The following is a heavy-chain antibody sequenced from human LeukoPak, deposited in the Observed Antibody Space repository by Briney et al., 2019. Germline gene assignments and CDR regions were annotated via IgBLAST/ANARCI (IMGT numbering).Heavy chain of an antibody. V-gene: IGHV3-30*02. CDR1: GFTFSSYG. D-gene: IGHD3-9*01. CDR2: IRYDGSNK. Sequence: PGGSLRLSCAASGFTFSSYGMHWVRQAPGKGLEWVAFIRYDGSNKYYADSVKGRFTISRDNSKNTLYLQMNSLRAEDTAVYYCAKDREYYDILTGYGMDVWGQGTTVTVSS. CDR3: AKDREYYDILTGYGMDV. J-gene: IGHJ6*02.